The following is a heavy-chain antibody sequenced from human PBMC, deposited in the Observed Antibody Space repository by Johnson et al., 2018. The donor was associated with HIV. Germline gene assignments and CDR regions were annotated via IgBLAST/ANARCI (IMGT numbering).Heavy chain of an antibody. CDR3: AKKGGRYSSSHDAFDI. J-gene: IGHJ3*02. V-gene: IGHV3-30*18. CDR2: ISYDVSND. Sequence: VQLVESGGGVVQPGRSLRLSCAASGFPFSSYAMHWVRQSPGKGLEWVAFISYDVSNDYYADSVKGRFTISRDNSKNTLYLQMNSLRAEVTAVYYCAKKGGRYSSSHDAFDIWGQGTMVTVSS. CDR1: GFPFSSYA. D-gene: IGHD6-6*01.